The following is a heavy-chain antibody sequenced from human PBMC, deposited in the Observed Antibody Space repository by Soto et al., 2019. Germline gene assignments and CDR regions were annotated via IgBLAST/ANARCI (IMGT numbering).Heavy chain of an antibody. CDR1: GFTFSSYA. CDR3: AKDQVVVVPAAILGYYGMDV. J-gene: IGHJ6*02. CDR2: ISGSGGST. D-gene: IGHD2-2*01. V-gene: IGHV3-23*01. Sequence: EVQLLESGGGLVQPGGSLRLSCAASGFTFSSYAMSWVRQAPGKGLEWVSAISGSGGSTYYADSVKGRFTISRDNSKNTLYLQLNRLRAEDTAVYYCAKDQVVVVPAAILGYYGMDVWGQGTTVTVSS.